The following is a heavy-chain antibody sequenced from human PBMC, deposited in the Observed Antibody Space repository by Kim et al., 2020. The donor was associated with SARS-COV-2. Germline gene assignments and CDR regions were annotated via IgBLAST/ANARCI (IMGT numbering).Heavy chain of an antibody. Sequence: GGSLRLSCAASGFTFSDYYMSWIRQAPGKGLEWVSYISSSSSYTNYADSVKGRFTISRDNAKNSLYLQMNSLRAEDTAVYYCARITMVRGVTSDAFDIWGQGTMVTVSS. CDR3: ARITMVRGVTSDAFDI. J-gene: IGHJ3*02. V-gene: IGHV3-11*03. CDR1: GFTFSDYY. D-gene: IGHD3-10*01. CDR2: ISSSSSYT.